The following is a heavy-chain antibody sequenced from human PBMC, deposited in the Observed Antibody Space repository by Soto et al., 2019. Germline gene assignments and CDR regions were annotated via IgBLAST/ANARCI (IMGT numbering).Heavy chain of an antibody. D-gene: IGHD2-2*01. V-gene: IGHV1-2*02. CDR3: ATNLFSSTSRGSDFDP. CDR1: GYYFTGYY. J-gene: IGHJ5*02. Sequence: QVQLVQSGAEMKKPGASVKISCKASGYYFTGYYMHWVRQAPGQGLEWMGWINPNSGVTNYAQRFQGRVTMTRDTSISTAYLEVKRLTSDDTAVYYCATNLFSSTSRGSDFDPWGQGTLVSVSS. CDR2: INPNSGVT.